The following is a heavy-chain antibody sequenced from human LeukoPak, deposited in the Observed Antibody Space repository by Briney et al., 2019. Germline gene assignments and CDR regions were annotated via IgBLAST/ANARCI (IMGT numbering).Heavy chain of an antibody. CDR1: GYTFTSYY. Sequence: GASVEVSCKASGYTFTSYYIHWVRQAPGQGLEWMGIINPSGGSTSYAQKFQGRVTMTRDTSTSTVYMELSSLRSEDTAVYYCARDPDYGDYIVGAFDIWGQGTMVTVSS. CDR3: ARDPDYGDYIVGAFDI. D-gene: IGHD4-17*01. J-gene: IGHJ3*02. CDR2: INPSGGST. V-gene: IGHV1-46*01.